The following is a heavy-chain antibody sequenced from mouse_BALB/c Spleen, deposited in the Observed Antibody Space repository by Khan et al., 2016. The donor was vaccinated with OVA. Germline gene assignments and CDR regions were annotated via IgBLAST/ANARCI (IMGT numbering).Heavy chain of an antibody. CDR2: IKPGGST. Sequence: QVQLKESGPGLVAPSQSLSITCTASGFSLTSHGVHWVRQPPGKGLEWFGVIKPGGSTNYNSDHKSRLRISKDSSKSKDFLKINRLQTDATAMYYCARKREPDYIDYWGQGTTLTVSS. CDR3: ARKREPDYIDY. V-gene: IGHV2-9*02. J-gene: IGHJ2*01. CDR1: GFSLTSHG.